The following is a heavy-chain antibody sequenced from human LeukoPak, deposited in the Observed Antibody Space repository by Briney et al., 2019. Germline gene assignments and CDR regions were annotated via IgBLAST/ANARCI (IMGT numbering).Heavy chain of an antibody. CDR3: ARERVEIAAAGLLNWFDP. J-gene: IGHJ5*02. V-gene: IGHV4-31*03. CDR1: GGSISGGGYY. CDR2: IYYSGST. Sequence: SETLSLTCTVSGGSISGGGYYWSWIRQHPGKGLEWIGYIYYSGSTYYNPSLKSRVTISVDTSKNQFSLKLSSVTAADTAVYYCARERVEIAAAGLLNWFDPWGQGTLVTVSS. D-gene: IGHD6-13*01.